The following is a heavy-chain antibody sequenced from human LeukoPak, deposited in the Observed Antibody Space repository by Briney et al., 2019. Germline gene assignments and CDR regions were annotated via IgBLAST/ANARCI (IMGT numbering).Heavy chain of an antibody. CDR2: MYYSGST. V-gene: IGHV4-61*01. Sequence: SETLSLTCSVSGGSVSSGSYYWSWIRQSPGRGLEWVGYMYYSGSTNYSPSLKSRVTISRDTSKNQFSLRLSSVTAADTAIYYCARGSYSGSWYFDYWGQGTLVTVSS. CDR3: ARGSYSGSWYFDY. CDR1: GGSVSSGSYY. J-gene: IGHJ4*02. D-gene: IGHD1-26*01.